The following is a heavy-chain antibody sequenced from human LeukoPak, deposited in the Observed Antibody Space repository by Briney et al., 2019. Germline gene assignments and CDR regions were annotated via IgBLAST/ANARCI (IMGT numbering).Heavy chain of an antibody. CDR3: ASGITGTTTFDY. V-gene: IGHV4-30-2*01. J-gene: IGHJ4*02. CDR1: GGSISSGGYY. CDR2: IYHSGST. Sequence: SETLSLTCTVSGGSISSGGYYWSWIRQPPGKGLEWIGYIYHSGSTYYNPSLKSRVTISVDRSKNQFSLKLSSVTAADTAVYYCASGITGTTTFDYWGQGTLVTVSS. D-gene: IGHD1-7*01.